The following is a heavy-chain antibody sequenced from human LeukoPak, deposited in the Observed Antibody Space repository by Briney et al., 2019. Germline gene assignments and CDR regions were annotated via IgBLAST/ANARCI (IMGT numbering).Heavy chain of an antibody. V-gene: IGHV3-48*03. CDR1: GFTFSSYE. J-gene: IGHJ3*02. Sequence: GGSLRLSCAASGFTFSSYEMNWVRQAPGKGLEWVSYISSSGSTIYYADSVKGRFTISRDNANNSLYLQMNSLRAEDTAVYYCARDRQRWLQSPNDAFDIWGQGTTVTVSS. CDR2: ISSSGSTI. CDR3: ARDRQRWLQSPNDAFDI. D-gene: IGHD5-24*01.